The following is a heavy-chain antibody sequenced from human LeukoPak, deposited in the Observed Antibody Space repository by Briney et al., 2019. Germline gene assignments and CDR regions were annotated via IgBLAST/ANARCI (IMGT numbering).Heavy chain of an antibody. CDR3: GRHRSGSGTYFIDY. CDR1: GFTFSSYS. D-gene: IGHD3-10*01. Sequence: GGSLRLSCVVSGFTFSSYSMIWVRQAPGKGLQWVANMKKDGSETKYVESVKGRFTISRDNAKNSLYLQMNSLRAEDTAVYYCGRHRSGSGTYFIDYWGQGTLVGVSS. V-gene: IGHV3-7*01. CDR2: MKKDGSET. J-gene: IGHJ4*02.